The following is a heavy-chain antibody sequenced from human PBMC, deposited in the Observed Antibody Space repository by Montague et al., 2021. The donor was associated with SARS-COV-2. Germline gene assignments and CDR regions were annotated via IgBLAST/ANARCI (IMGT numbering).Heavy chain of an antibody. CDR1: GASVSSINW. CDR2: IHHTGII. CDR3: ASHPAFQQLYS. D-gene: IGHD6-13*01. V-gene: IGHV4-4*02. J-gene: IGHJ4*02. Sequence: SETLSLTCAVSGASVSSINWWSWVRQPPGRGLEWIAEIHHTGIINFNPSLRSRGLISLDSSKNQFSLTLNSVTAADTATYYCASHPAFQQLYSWGQGTLVSVS.